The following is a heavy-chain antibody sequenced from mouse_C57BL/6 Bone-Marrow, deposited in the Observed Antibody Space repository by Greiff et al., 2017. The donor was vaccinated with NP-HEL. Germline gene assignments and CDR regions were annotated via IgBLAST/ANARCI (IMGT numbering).Heavy chain of an antibody. CDR3: ARPSRQLRLRIWFAY. CDR1: GFTFSDYY. D-gene: IGHD3-2*02. CDR2: ISNGGGST. Sequence: EVQVVESGGGLVQPGGSLKLSCAASGFTFSDYYMYWVRQTPEKRLEWVAYISNGGGSTYYPDTVKGRFTISRDNAKNTLYLQMSRLKSEDTAMYYCARPSRQLRLRIWFAYWGQGTLVTVSA. J-gene: IGHJ3*01. V-gene: IGHV5-12*01.